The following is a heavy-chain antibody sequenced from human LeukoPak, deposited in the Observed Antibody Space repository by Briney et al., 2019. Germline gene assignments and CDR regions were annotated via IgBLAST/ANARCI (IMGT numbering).Heavy chain of an antibody. CDR1: GNSMNKYQ. V-gene: IGHV4-4*09. J-gene: IGHJ6*03. CDR2: IYTSGIT. CDR3: ARRVHMDV. Sequence: SETLSLTCNVSGNSMNKYQWSWIRQPPGKGLEWIGNIYTSGITNYNPSLKSRVTISVDTAKSQLSRKLRSVTAADTAVYYCARRVHMDVWGKGTTVTVSS.